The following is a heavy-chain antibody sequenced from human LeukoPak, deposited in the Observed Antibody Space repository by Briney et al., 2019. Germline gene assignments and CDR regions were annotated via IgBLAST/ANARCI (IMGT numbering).Heavy chain of an antibody. CDR3: ARKGRFIAVAAPDY. CDR2: ISRSGSTI. CDR1: GFTFSSYS. V-gene: IGHV3-48*01. Sequence: GGSLRLSCAASGFTFSSYSMNWVRQAPGKGLEWFPSISRSGSTIYYADSVKGRFTISRDNAKNSLYLQMDSLRAEDTAVYYCARKGRFIAVAAPDYWGQGTLVTVSS. J-gene: IGHJ4*02. D-gene: IGHD6-19*01.